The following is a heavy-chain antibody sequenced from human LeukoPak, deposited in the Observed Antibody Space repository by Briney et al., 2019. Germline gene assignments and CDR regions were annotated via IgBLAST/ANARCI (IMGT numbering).Heavy chain of an antibody. V-gene: IGHV3-30*02. Sequence: GGSLRLSCAASGFTFSSYGMHWVRQAPGKGLEWVAFIRYDGSNKYYADSVKGRFTISRDNSKNTLYLQMNSLRAEDTAVYYCAKDGYWGITIFGGTQSQDDAFDIWGQGTMVTVSS. J-gene: IGHJ3*02. CDR2: IRYDGSNK. CDR3: AKDGYWGITIFGGTQSQDDAFDI. D-gene: IGHD3-3*01. CDR1: GFTFSSYG.